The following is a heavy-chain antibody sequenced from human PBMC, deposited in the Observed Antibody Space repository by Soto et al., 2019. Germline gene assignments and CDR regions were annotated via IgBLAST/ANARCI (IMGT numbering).Heavy chain of an antibody. Sequence: ASVKVSCKASGYTFTSYYMHWVRQAPGQGLEWMGIINPSGGSTSYAQKFQGRVTMTRDTSTSTVYMELSSLRSEDTAVYYCVRDRVLRYFDRLTIYGMDVWGQGTTVTVSS. J-gene: IGHJ6*02. CDR2: INPSGGST. CDR1: GYTFTSYY. V-gene: IGHV1-46*01. D-gene: IGHD3-9*01. CDR3: VRDRVLRYFDRLTIYGMDV.